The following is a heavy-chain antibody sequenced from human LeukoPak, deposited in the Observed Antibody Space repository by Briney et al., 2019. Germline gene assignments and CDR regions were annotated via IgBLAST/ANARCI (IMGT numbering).Heavy chain of an antibody. Sequence: PSETLSLTCYVSGGSISSGGYSWTWVRQPPGKGLEWVGYIYHGGSTYYNPSLKSRLTISIDSSKTQFSLKLSSVTAAGTAVYCCASQGYYYYGIDGWGQGTTVTVSS. CDR1: GGSISSGGYS. CDR3: ASQGYYYYGIDG. J-gene: IGHJ6*02. CDR2: IYHGGST. V-gene: IGHV4-30-2*01.